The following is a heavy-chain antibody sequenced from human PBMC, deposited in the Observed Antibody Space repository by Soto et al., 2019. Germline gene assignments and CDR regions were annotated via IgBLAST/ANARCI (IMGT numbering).Heavy chain of an antibody. J-gene: IGHJ6*02. Sequence: GGSLRLSCAASGFTFSDYYMSWIRQAPGKGLEWVSYISSSGSTIYYADSVKGRFTISRDNAKNSLYLQMNSLRAEDTAVYYCARDYGGPPNYYYGMDVWGQGTKVTVSS. CDR3: ARDYGGPPNYYYGMDV. V-gene: IGHV3-11*01. D-gene: IGHD3-16*01. CDR1: GFTFSDYY. CDR2: ISSSGSTI.